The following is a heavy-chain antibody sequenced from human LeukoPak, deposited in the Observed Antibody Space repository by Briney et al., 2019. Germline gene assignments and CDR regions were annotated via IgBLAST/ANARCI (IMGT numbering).Heavy chain of an antibody. D-gene: IGHD3-22*01. CDR3: ASQGPGDSSGYCGGY. Sequence: GSSVKVSCKASGGTFSSYAISWVRQAPGQGLEWMGGIIPIFGTANYAQKFQGRVTITTDESTSTAYMELSSLRSEDTAVYYCASQGPGDSSGYCGGYWGQGTLVTVSS. CDR2: IIPIFGTA. J-gene: IGHJ4*02. V-gene: IGHV1-69*05. CDR1: GGTFSSYA.